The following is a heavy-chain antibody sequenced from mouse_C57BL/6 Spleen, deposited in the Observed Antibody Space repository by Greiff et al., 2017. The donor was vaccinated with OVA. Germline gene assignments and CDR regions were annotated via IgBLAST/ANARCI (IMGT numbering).Heavy chain of an antibody. CDR1: GFTFSSYA. J-gene: IGHJ1*03. CDR3: ARDITTVVALYWYFDV. CDR2: ISDGGSYT. Sequence: EVKLVESGGGLVKPGGSLKLSCAASGFTFSSYAMSWVRQTPEKRLEWVATISDGGSYTYYPDNVKGRFTISRDNAKNNLYLQMSHLKSEDTAMYYCARDITTVVALYWYFDVWGTGTTVTVSS. D-gene: IGHD1-1*01. V-gene: IGHV5-4*01.